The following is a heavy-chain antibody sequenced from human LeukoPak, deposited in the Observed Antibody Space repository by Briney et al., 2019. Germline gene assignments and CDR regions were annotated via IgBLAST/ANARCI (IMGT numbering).Heavy chain of an antibody. J-gene: IGHJ4*02. D-gene: IGHD2-2*01. Sequence: ASVKVSCKASGYTFTSYAMHWVRQAPGQRLEWMGWINAGNGNTKYSQKFQGRVTITTDESTSTAYMELSSLRSEDTAVYYCARESCSSTSCYLDYWGQGTLVTVSS. CDR1: GYTFTSYA. CDR2: INAGNGNT. CDR3: ARESCSSTSCYLDY. V-gene: IGHV1-3*01.